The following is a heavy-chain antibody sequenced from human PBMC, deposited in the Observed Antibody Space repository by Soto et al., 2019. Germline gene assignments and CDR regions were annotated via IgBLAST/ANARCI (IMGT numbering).Heavy chain of an antibody. CDR3: AKRAAGTSFDY. D-gene: IGHD6-13*01. CDR1: GFTCSSYA. CDR2: ISGSGGST. V-gene: IGHV3-23*01. Sequence: EVQLLESGGGLVQPGGSLRLSCAASGFTCSSYAMSWVRQAPGKGLEWVSDISGSGGSTYYADSVKGRFTISRDNSKNTLYLQMISLRAEDTAVDYCAKRAAGTSFDYWGQGTLVTVSS. J-gene: IGHJ4*02.